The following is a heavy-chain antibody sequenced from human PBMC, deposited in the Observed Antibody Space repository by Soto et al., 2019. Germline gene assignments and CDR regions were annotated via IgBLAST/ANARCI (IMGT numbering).Heavy chain of an antibody. V-gene: IGHV3-13*05. CDR1: GFTFRTYD. J-gene: IGHJ4*02. Sequence: EVQLVESGGGLVQPGGSLRLSCAASGFTFRTYDMHWFRQATGKGLEWVSTIGTTDDPYYSDSVRGRFTISREDAKNSLFLQMNSLRADDTAVYYCVTVPLGSGSYFAFWGQGALVTVSS. CDR3: VTVPLGSGSYFAF. D-gene: IGHD1-26*01. CDR2: IGTTDDP.